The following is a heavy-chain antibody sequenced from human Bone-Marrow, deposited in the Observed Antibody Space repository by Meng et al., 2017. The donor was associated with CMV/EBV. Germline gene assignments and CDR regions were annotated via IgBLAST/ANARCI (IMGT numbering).Heavy chain of an antibody. D-gene: IGHD2-15*01. CDR3: ARGGIVVVLADLFDSSLDP. CDR1: GYTFTGYY. J-gene: IGHJ5*02. CDR2: INPNSGGT. Sequence: ASVKVSCKASGYTFTGYYMHWVRQAPGQGLEWMGWINPNSGGTNYAQKFQGRVTMTRDKSIRTAYMDLSSLTSDDTAVYYCARGGIVVVLADLFDSSLDPWGQGTLVTVSS. V-gene: IGHV1-2*02.